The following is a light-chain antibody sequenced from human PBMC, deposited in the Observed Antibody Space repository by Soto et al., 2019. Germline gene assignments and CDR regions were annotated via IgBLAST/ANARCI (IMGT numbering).Light chain of an antibody. CDR2: DAS. J-gene: IGKJ1*01. CDR3: QQYNSYSHT. CDR1: QSISSW. Sequence: DIQMSQSPSTLSESVGDRVTITCRASQSISSWLAWYQQKPGKAPKLLIYDASSLESGVPSRFSGSGSGTEFTLTISSLQPDDFATYYCQQYNSYSHTFGQGTKVDIK. V-gene: IGKV1-5*01.